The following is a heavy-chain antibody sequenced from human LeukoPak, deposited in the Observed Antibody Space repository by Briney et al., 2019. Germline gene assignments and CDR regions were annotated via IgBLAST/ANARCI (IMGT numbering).Heavy chain of an antibody. CDR1: GFTFSSYA. CDR3: ARDINWNYFKWLQPINYYYGMDV. CDR2: ISYDGSNK. J-gene: IGHJ6*02. D-gene: IGHD1-7*01. V-gene: IGHV3-30-3*01. Sequence: GGSLRLSCAASGFTFSSYAMHWVRQAPGKGLEWVAVISYDGSNKYYADSEKGRFTISRDNSKNTLYLQMNSLRAEDTAVYYCARDINWNYFKWLQPINYYYGMDVWGQGTTVTVSS.